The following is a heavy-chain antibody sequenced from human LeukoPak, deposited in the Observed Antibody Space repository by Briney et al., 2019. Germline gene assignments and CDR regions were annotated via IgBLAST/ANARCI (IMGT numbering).Heavy chain of an antibody. CDR3: ARDDCTNGVCCFDY. CDR2: IKQDGSEK. CDR1: GFSFSNYW. V-gene: IGHV3-7*01. Sequence: GGSLRLSRAASGFSFSNYWMSWVRQAPGKGLEWVANIKQDGSEKYYVDSVKGRFTISRDNAKNSLYLQMDSLRAEDTAVYYCARDDCTNGVCCFDYWGQGTLVTVSS. D-gene: IGHD2-8*01. J-gene: IGHJ4*02.